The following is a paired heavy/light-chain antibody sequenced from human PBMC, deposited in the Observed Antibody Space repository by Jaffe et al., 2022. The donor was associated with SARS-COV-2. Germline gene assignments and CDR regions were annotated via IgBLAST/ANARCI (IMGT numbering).Heavy chain of an antibody. Sequence: EVQLVESGGGLVQPGRSLRLSCTASGFTFGDYAMSWFRQAPGKGLEWVGFIRSKAYGGTTEYAASVKGRFTISRDDSKSIAYLQMNSLKTEDTAVYYCTTAPPYDILTGYSPSSGAFDIWGQGTMVTVSS. J-gene: IGHJ3*02. CDR1: GFTFGDYA. CDR2: IRSKAYGGTT. V-gene: IGHV3-49*03. D-gene: IGHD3-9*01. CDR3: TTAPPYDILTGYSPSSGAFDI.
Light chain of an antibody. Sequence: QSVLTQPPSVSAAPGQKVTISCSGSSSNIGNNYVSWYQQLPGTAPKLLIYENNKRPSGIPDRFSGSKSGTSATLGITGLQTGDEADYYCGTWDSSLSVNWVFGGGTKLTVL. CDR1: SSNIGNNY. J-gene: IGLJ3*02. CDR3: GTWDSSLSVNWV. CDR2: ENN. V-gene: IGLV1-51*02.